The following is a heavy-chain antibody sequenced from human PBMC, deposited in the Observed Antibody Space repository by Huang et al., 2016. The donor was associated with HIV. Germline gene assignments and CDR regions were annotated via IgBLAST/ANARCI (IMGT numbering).Heavy chain of an antibody. Sequence: QLQLQESGPGLVKPSETLSLTCTVSGGSIRSDNYYWGWIRQPPGKGLEWIGRIYYSGSTYYNPSLNSRGTITVDTSKNQFSLKMRSVTAADTAVYYCARLPGSITMIRGVITDPYWGQGTLVTVSS. CDR3: ARLPGSITMIRGVITDPY. J-gene: IGHJ4*02. D-gene: IGHD3-10*01. CDR1: GGSIRSDNYY. CDR2: IYYSGST. V-gene: IGHV4-39*01.